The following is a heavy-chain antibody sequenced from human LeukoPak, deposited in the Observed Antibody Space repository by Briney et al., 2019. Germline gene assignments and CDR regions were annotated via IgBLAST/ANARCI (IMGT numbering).Heavy chain of an antibody. CDR2: INSDGSIT. CDR1: GFTFTTYW. CDR3: ARDAYGSGSSHDY. V-gene: IGHV3-74*01. D-gene: IGHD3-10*01. Sequence: GGSLRLSCAASGFTFTTYWMHWVRQAPGKGLVWVSHINSDGSITSYADSVKGRFTISRDNAKNTLYLQMNSLRAEDTAVYYCARDAYGSGSSHDYWGQGTLVTVSS. J-gene: IGHJ4*02.